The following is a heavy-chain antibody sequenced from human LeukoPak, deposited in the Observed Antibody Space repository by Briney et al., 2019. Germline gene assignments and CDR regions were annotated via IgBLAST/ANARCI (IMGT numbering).Heavy chain of an antibody. CDR3: AAVSNREGSSGLYNWFDP. V-gene: IGHV1-58*02. CDR2: IVVGSGNT. Sequence: GTSVKVSCKASGVTFTSSAMQWVRQARGQRLEWIGWIVVGSGNTNYAQKFQKRVTITRDMFTSTAYMELSSLRSEDTAVYYCAAVSNREGSSGLYNWFDPWGQGTLVTVSS. D-gene: IGHD6-19*01. CDR1: GVTFTSSA. J-gene: IGHJ5*02.